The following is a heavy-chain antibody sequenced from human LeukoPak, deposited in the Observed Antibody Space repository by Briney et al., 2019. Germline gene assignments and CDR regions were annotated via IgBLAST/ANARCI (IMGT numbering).Heavy chain of an antibody. D-gene: IGHD2-2*01. CDR1: GYTFTSYG. V-gene: IGHV1-18*01. CDR2: ISAYNGNT. J-gene: IGHJ4*02. CDR3: ARDRDDIVVVPAATLLDY. Sequence: ASVKVSCKASGYTFTSYGISWVRQAPGQGLEWMGWISAYNGNTNYAQKFQGRVTMTRDTSISTAYMELSRLRSDDTAVYYCARDRDDIVVVPAATLLDYWGQGTLVTVSS.